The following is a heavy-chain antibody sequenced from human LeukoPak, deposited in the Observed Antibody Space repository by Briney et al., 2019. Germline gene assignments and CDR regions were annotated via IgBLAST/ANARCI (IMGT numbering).Heavy chain of an antibody. V-gene: IGHV3-21*01. Sequence: GGSLRLSCAASGFTFSSYAMNWVRQAPGKGLEWVSSIGSSSDYTYYADSVKGRFTISRDNAKASLYLQMNSLRAEDTALYFCARDDYYDISGYESDNAFDIWGQGTMVTVSS. D-gene: IGHD3-22*01. J-gene: IGHJ3*02. CDR1: GFTFSSYA. CDR3: ARDDYYDISGYESDNAFDI. CDR2: IGSSSDYT.